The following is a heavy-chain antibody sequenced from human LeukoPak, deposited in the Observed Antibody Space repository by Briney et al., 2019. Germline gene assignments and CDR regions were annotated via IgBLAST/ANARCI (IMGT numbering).Heavy chain of an antibody. CDR2: IRSKAYGGTT. CDR1: GFTFSSYS. J-gene: IGHJ4*02. D-gene: IGHD2-2*01. Sequence: GGSLRLSCAASGFTFSSYSMNWVRQAPGKGLEWVGFIRSKAYGGTTEYAASVKGRFTISRDDSKSIAHLQMNSLKTEDTAVYYCTRSGLWDIVVVPAAMDFDYWGQGTLVTVSS. V-gene: IGHV3-49*04. CDR3: TRSGLWDIVVVPAAMDFDY.